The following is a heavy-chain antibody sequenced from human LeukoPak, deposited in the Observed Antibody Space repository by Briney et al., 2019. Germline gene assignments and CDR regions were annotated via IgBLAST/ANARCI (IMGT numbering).Heavy chain of an antibody. V-gene: IGHV4-30-4*01. Sequence: SQTLSLTCTVSGGSISSGDYYWSWIRQPPGKGLEWIGYIYYSGSTYYNPSPKSRVTISVDTSKNQFSLKLSSVTAADTAVYYCARVGSATTVTLIDYWGQGTLVTVSS. J-gene: IGHJ4*02. CDR3: ARVGSATTVTLIDY. CDR2: IYYSGST. CDR1: GGSISSGDYY. D-gene: IGHD4-17*01.